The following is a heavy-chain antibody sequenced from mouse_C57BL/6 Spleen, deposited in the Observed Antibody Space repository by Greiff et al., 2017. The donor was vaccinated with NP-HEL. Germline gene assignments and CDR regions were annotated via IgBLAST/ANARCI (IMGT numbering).Heavy chain of an antibody. CDR1: GYTFTSYW. CDR3: AGYYSIWFAY. Sequence: QVQLQQSGAELVKPGASVKLSCKASGYTFTSYWMHWVKQRPGQGLEWIGMIHPNSGSTNYNEKFKSKATLTVDKSSSTAYMQLSSLTSEDSAVYYCAGYYSIWFAYWGQGTLVTVSA. CDR2: IHPNSGST. J-gene: IGHJ3*01. D-gene: IGHD2-5*01. V-gene: IGHV1-64*01.